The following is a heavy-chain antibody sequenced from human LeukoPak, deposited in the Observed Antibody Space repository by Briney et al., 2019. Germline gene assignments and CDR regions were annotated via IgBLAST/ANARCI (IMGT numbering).Heavy chain of an antibody. CDR3: ARGGSNWFDP. CDR2: IKQDGSEK. V-gene: IGHV3-7*03. D-gene: IGHD6-25*01. CDR1: GFDFSTYW. Sequence: GGSLRLSCAASGFDFSTYWMNWVRQAPGKGLEWVANIKQDGSEKYYADSVKGRFTISRDNAQNSLYLQMNSLRAEDTAVYYCARGGSNWFDPWGQGTLVTVSS. J-gene: IGHJ5*02.